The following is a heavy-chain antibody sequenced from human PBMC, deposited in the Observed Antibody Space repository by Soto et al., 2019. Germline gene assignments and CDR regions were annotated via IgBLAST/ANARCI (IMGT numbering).Heavy chain of an antibody. CDR1: RFTFSRYG. J-gene: IGHJ6*02. D-gene: IGHD6-13*01. Sequence: QSGGYLRLSCAASRFTFSRYGMHWVRQAPGKGLEWVAVISYDGSNKYYADSVKGRFTISRDNSKNTLYLQMNSLRAEDTAVYYCANLPFEYSSIWWGWDHYSGMDVCGQGLTGTVS. V-gene: IGHV3-30*18. CDR2: ISYDGSNK. CDR3: ANLPFEYSSIWWGWDHYSGMDV.